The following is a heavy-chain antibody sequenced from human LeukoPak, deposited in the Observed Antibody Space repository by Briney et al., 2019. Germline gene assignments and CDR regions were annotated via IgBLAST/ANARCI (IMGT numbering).Heavy chain of an antibody. D-gene: IGHD5-12*01. CDR3: AREGWLRSGTVDC. CDR2: INQDGSEK. Sequence: GGSLRLSCAASGFTCSSYWMSWVRQAPGKGLEWVANINQDGSEKYYVDSVKGRFTISRDNAKNSLYLQMNSLTAEDTAVYYCAREGWLRSGTVDCWGQGTLVTVSS. J-gene: IGHJ4*02. V-gene: IGHV3-7*01. CDR1: GFTCSSYW.